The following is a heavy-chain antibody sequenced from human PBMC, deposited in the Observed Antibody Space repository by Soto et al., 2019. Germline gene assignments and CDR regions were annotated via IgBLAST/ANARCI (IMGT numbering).Heavy chain of an antibody. CDR3: EKDSDIPYSGSYSDY. CDR1: GFTFSAYS. CDR2: ISGSGGDT. D-gene: IGHD1-26*01. J-gene: IGHJ4*02. V-gene: IGHV3-23*01. Sequence: LRLSCAASGFTFSAYSMSWVRQAPGKGLECVSSISGSGGDTFYADSVKDRFTISRDNSKNTLYLQMGSLRADDAALYFCEKDSDIPYSGSYSDYWGQGTLVTVSS.